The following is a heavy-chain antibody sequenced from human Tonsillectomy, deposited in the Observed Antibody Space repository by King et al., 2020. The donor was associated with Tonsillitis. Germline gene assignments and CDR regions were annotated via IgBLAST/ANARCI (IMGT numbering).Heavy chain of an antibody. CDR2: LNPKSGGT. CDR1: GYIFSGHY. V-gene: IGHV1-2*02. CDR3: AREWEDNAFDI. D-gene: IGHD1-26*01. J-gene: IGHJ3*02. Sequence: QLVPSGAEVKKPGASMKVSCKASGYIFSGHYLHWVRQAPGQGLEWMGWLNPKSGGTNYTQRHQGRVTMTRDTSTTTAYMELIRLRFDDTAVYYCAREWEDNAFDIWGQGTLVTVSS.